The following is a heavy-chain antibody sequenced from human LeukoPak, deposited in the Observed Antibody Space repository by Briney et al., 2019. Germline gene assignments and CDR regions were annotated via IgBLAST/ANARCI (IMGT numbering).Heavy chain of an antibody. J-gene: IGHJ4*02. D-gene: IGHD3-9*01. V-gene: IGHV4-34*01. CDR3: ARGVADFDWLFAY. CDR2: INHSGST. Sequence: SETLSLTCAVYGGSFSGYYWSWIRQPPGKGLEWIGEINHSGSTNYNPSLKSRVTISVDTSRNQFSLKLSSVTAADTAVYYCARGVADFDWLFAYWGQGTLVTVSS. CDR1: GGSFSGYY.